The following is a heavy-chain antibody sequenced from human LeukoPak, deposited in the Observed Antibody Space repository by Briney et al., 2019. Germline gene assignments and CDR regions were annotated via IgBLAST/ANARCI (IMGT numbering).Heavy chain of an antibody. CDR1: GGSISSYY. CDR2: MYYTGST. J-gene: IGHJ6*02. V-gene: IGHV4-59*01. Sequence: SETLSLTCTVSGGSISSYYWSWIRQPPGKGLEWIGYMYYTGSTNYNPSLKSRVTILLATSKNQFSLKLSSVTAADTAVYYCARVSVVYGMDVWGRGTTVTVSS. CDR3: ARVSVVYGMDV.